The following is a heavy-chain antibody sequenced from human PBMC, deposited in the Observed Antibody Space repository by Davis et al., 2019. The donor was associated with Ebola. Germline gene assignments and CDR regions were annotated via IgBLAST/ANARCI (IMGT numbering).Heavy chain of an antibody. J-gene: IGHJ4*02. CDR3: ARGSTDTYYFDY. Sequence: SETLSLTCTVSGGSISSYYWSWIRQPPGKGLEWMGEINPSGSTNYNPPLKSRVTISVDTSKNQFSLKLSSVTAADTAVYYCARGSTDTYYFDYWGQGTLVTVSS. CDR2: INPSGST. V-gene: IGHV4-34*01. CDR1: GGSISSYY.